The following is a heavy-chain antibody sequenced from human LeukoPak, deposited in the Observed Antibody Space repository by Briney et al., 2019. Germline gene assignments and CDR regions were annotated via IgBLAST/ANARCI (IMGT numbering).Heavy chain of an antibody. V-gene: IGHV3-7*01. CDR2: IKQDGSEK. CDR1: GFTFSSYW. CDR3: ARDGVSATVRAFDC. Sequence: GGSLRLSCAASGFTFSSYWMGWVRQAPGKGLEWVANIKQDGSEKYYVDSVKGRFTISRDNAKNSLYLQMNSLRAEDTAVYYCARDGVSATVRAFDCWGQGTLVTVSS. J-gene: IGHJ4*02. D-gene: IGHD4-11*01.